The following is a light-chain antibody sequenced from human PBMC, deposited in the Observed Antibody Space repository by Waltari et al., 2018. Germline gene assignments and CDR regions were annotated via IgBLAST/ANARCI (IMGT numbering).Light chain of an antibody. CDR1: QSVSSSY. V-gene: IGKV3-20*01. CDR3: QQYGSSPGT. CDR2: GAS. Sequence: EIVLTQSPGTLSLSPGERATLSCRASQSVSSSYLAWYQQKPGQAPRLLIYGASSRATCIPDRFSGSGSGTDFTLTISRLEPEDFAVYYCQQYGSSPGTFGPGTKVEIK. J-gene: IGKJ1*01.